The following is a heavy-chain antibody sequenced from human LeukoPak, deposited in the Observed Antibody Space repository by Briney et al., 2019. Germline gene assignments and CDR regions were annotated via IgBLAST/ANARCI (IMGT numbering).Heavy chain of an antibody. CDR2: IDPSDSYT. V-gene: IGHV5-10-1*01. J-gene: IGHJ6*04. D-gene: IGHD3-10*01. CDR3: ARQYYGSGSYYNVGYYYYDMDV. Sequence: GESLRISCKGSGYSFTSYWISWVRQMPWKGLEWMGRIDPSDSYTNYSPSFQGHVTISADKSISTAYLQWSSLKASDTAMYYCARQYYGSGSYYNVGYYYYDMDVWGKGTTVTVSS. CDR1: GYSFTSYW.